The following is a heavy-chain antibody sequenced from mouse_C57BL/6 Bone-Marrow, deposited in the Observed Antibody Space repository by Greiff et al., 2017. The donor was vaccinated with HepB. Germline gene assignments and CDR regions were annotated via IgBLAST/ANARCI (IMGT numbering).Heavy chain of an antibody. D-gene: IGHD2-3*01. V-gene: IGHV3-1*01. CDR3: ARSPDGYYMDY. J-gene: IGHJ4*01. Sequence: EVKVVESGPGMVKPSQSLSLTCTVTGYSITSGYDWHWIRHFPGNKLEWMGYISYSGSTNYNPSLKSRISITHDTSKNHFFLKLNSVTTEDTATYYCARSPDGYYMDYWGQGTSVTVSS. CDR1: GYSITSGYD. CDR2: ISYSGST.